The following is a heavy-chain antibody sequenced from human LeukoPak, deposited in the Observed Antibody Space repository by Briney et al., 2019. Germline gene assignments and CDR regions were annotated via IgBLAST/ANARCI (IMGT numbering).Heavy chain of an antibody. Sequence: ASVTVSCKASGYTFTSYGISWVRQAPGQGLEWMGWISAYNGNTNYAQKLQGRVTMTTDTSTSTAYMELRSLRSDDTAVYYCAREQLVVATSFRGINWFDPWGQGTLVTVSS. J-gene: IGHJ5*02. CDR1: GYTFTSYG. CDR2: ISAYNGNT. CDR3: AREQLVVATSFRGINWFDP. D-gene: IGHD5-12*01. V-gene: IGHV1-18*01.